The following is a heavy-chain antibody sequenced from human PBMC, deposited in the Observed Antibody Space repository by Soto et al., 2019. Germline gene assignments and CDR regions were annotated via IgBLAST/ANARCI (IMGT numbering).Heavy chain of an antibody. CDR1: GFTFSNYG. Sequence: GGSVRLSCAASGFTFSNYGMHWVRQAPGKGLEWVAVIWYDGSNKYYADSVKGRFTISRDNSKNTLYLQMNSLRAEDTAVYYCARDENYDTPFDYWGQGTLVTVSS. V-gene: IGHV3-33*01. J-gene: IGHJ4*02. CDR2: IWYDGSNK. D-gene: IGHD3-22*01. CDR3: ARDENYDTPFDY.